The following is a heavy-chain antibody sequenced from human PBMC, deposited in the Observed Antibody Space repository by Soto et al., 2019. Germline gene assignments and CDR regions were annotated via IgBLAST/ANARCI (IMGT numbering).Heavy chain of an antibody. Sequence: SVKVSCKASGFTFTSSAVQWVRQARGQRLEWIGWIVVGSGNTNYAQKIQERVTITRDMSTSTAYMELSSLRSEDTAVYYCAADGCGGDCYYYYYGMDVWGQGTTVTVSS. V-gene: IGHV1-58*01. CDR3: AADGCGGDCYYYYYGMDV. CDR2: IVVGSGNT. D-gene: IGHD2-21*02. J-gene: IGHJ6*02. CDR1: GFTFTSSA.